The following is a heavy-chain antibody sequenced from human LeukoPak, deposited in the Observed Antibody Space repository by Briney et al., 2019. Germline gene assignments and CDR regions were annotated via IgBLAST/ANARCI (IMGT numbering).Heavy chain of an antibody. CDR3: ASEGDY. Sequence: GGSLRLSCAASGFTFSTYAMHWVRQAPGKGLEWVAVISYDGSKKSYADSVRGRFTISRDNSKNTLYLQMNSLRAEDTAVYYCASEGDYWGQGTLVTVSS. V-gene: IGHV3-30*04. CDR2: ISYDGSKK. J-gene: IGHJ4*02. CDR1: GFTFSTYA.